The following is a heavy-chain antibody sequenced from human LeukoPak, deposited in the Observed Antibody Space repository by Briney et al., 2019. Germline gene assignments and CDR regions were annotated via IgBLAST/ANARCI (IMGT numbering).Heavy chain of an antibody. CDR3: NVDPIS. CDR1: GFTFSSYS. J-gene: IGHJ4*02. D-gene: IGHD2-8*01. CDR2: ISSSSSCI. Sequence: GESLRLSCAASGFTFSSYSMNWVRQAPGKGLEWVSSISSSSSCIYYADSVKGRFTISRDNAKNSLYLQMNSLRAEDTAVYYCNVDPISWGQGTLVTVSS. V-gene: IGHV3-21*01.